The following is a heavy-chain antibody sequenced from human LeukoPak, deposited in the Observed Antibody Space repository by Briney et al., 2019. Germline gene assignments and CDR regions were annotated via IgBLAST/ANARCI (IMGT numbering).Heavy chain of an antibody. J-gene: IGHJ4*02. Sequence: ASVKVSCKASGYTFTGYYMHWVRQAPGQGLEWMGWINPNSCCTNNAQKFQGWVTMTRDTSISTAYMELSKLRSDDTAVYYCARSRYPGVLTGYSLSFDYWGQGTLVTVSS. CDR3: ARSRYPGVLTGYSLSFDY. CDR1: GYTFTGYY. D-gene: IGHD3-9*01. V-gene: IGHV1-2*04. CDR2: INPNSCCT.